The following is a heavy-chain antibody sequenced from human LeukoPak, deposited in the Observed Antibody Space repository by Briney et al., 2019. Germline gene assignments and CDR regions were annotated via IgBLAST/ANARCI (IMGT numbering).Heavy chain of an antibody. CDR3: ATSRWTHYFDY. Sequence: SETLSLTCTVSGHSISSNNYYCNWIRQPPGKGLEWIASIYYSGSSHYNPSLKSRVTISVDTSKNQFSLKLSSVTAADTAVYYCATSRWTHYFDYWGQGTLVTVSS. CDR2: IYYSGSS. J-gene: IGHJ4*02. V-gene: IGHV4-39*01. CDR1: GHSISSNNYY. D-gene: IGHD6-13*01.